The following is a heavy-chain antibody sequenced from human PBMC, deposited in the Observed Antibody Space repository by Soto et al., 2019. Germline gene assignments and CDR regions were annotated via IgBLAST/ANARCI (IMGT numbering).Heavy chain of an antibody. CDR2: VSIGGST. Sequence: DVQLLESGGRLVQPEGSLRLSCAASGFTFSSYAMGWVRQGPGKGLEWVAVVSIGGSTHYAASVRGRFTISRDNSKNTLSLQMNSLTAEDTAVYFCAKRRGAGGHFDYWGQGALVTVSS. D-gene: IGHD2-15*01. V-gene: IGHV3-23*01. CDR3: AKRRGAGGHFDY. J-gene: IGHJ4*02. CDR1: GFTFSSYA.